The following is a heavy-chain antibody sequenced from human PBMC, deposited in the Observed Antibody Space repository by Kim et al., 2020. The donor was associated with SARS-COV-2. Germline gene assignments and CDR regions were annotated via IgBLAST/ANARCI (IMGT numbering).Heavy chain of an antibody. CDR2: ISYDGSNK. J-gene: IGHJ3*02. V-gene: IGHV3-30*18. CDR1: GFTFSSYG. Sequence: GGSLRLSCAASGFTFSSYGMHWVRQAPGKGLEWVAVISYDGSNKYYADSVKGRFTISRDNSKNTLYLQMNSLRAEDTAVYYCAKLVSGNDAFDIWGQGT. CDR3: AKLVSGNDAFDI.